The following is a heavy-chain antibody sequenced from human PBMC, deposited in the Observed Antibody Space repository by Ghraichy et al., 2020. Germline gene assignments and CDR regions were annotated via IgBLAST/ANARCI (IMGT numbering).Heavy chain of an antibody. CDR3: ARQLWNGYYYDALDT. CDR2: IYPGDSDT. D-gene: IGHD3-3*01. Sequence: GESLNISCKASGYSFTTYWIGWVRQIPGNGLEWVGIIYPGDSDTRYSPSFQGQVTISADKAITTAYLQWSSLKASDTAIYYCARQLWNGYYYDALDTWGQGTLVTVSS. J-gene: IGHJ3*02. CDR1: GYSFTTYW. V-gene: IGHV5-51*01.